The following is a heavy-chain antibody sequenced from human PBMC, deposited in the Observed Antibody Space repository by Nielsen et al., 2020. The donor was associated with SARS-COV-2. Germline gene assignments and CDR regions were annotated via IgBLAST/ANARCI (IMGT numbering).Heavy chain of an antibody. CDR3: ARGTPHWGLRFLEWFPLFDY. J-gene: IGHJ4*02. CDR1: GGSISSSSYY. D-gene: IGHD3-3*01. V-gene: IGHV4-39*07. Sequence: SETLSLTCTVSGGSISSSSYYWGWIRQPPGKGLEWIGSIYYSGSTYYNPSLKSRVTISVDTSKNQFSLKLSSVTAADTAVYYCARGTPHWGLRFLEWFPLFDYWGQGTLVTVSS. CDR2: IYYSGST.